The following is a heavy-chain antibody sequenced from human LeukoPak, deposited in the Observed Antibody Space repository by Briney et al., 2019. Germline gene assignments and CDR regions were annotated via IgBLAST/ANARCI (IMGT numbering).Heavy chain of an antibody. CDR3: VRYCSGPGCSEYYFDY. D-gene: IGHD2-2*01. J-gene: IGHJ4*02. V-gene: IGHV3-7*01. CDR2: INEDGSPK. CDR1: GFTFSRYW. Sequence: GGSLRLSCAASGFTFSRYWMSWVRQAPEKGLEWLANINEDGSPKYYVRSVKGRFTISRDNAKNSLYLQMHKLRVEDTAVYYCVRYCSGPGCSEYYFDYWGEGTLVTVSS.